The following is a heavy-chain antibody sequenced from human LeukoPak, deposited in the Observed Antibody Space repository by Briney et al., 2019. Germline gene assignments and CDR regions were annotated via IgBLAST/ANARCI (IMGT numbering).Heavy chain of an antibody. D-gene: IGHD1-26*01. CDR3: ARVSGSYYHGPIYYYMDV. V-gene: IGHV4-39*07. CDR2: IYYSGST. J-gene: IGHJ6*03. CDR1: GGSISSDSYY. Sequence: PSETLSLTCSVSGGSISSDSYYWGWIRQPPGKGLEWIGSIYYSGSTYYNPSLKSRVTISVDTSKNQFSLKLSSVTAADTAVYYCARVSGSYYHGPIYYYMDVWGKGTTVTVSS.